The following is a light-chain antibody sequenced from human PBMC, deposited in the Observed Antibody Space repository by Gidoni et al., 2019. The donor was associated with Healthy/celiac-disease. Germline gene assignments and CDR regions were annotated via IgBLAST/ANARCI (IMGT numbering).Light chain of an antibody. V-gene: IGLV2-14*01. Sequence: QSALTQPASVSGSPGQAITISCTGTSSDVGGYNYVSWYQQHPGKAPKLMIYEVSNRPSGVSNRFSCSKSGNTASLTISGLQAEDEADYYCSSYTSSSTPPYVFGTGTKVTVL. J-gene: IGLJ1*01. CDR1: SSDVGGYNY. CDR3: SSYTSSSTPPYV. CDR2: EVS.